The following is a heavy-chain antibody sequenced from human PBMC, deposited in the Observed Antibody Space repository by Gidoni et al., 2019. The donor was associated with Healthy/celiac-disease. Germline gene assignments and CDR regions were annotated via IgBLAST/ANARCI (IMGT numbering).Heavy chain of an antibody. Sequence: QVQLVASGGGVVQPGRSLRLSCAASGFTFSSYGMHWVRQAPGKGLEWVAVISYDGSNKYYADSVKGRFTISRDNSKNTLYLQMNSLRAEDTAVYYCAIPFSSSSEVDYWGQGTLVTVSS. CDR1: GFTFSSYG. CDR2: ISYDGSNK. CDR3: AIPFSSSSEVDY. D-gene: IGHD6-6*01. V-gene: IGHV3-30*03. J-gene: IGHJ4*02.